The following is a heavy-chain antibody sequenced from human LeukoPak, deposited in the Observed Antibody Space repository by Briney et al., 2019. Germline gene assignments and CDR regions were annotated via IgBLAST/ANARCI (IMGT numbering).Heavy chain of an antibody. J-gene: IGHJ4*02. CDR1: GGSISSSSYY. D-gene: IGHD5-12*01. CDR3: ASGIVATRY. CDR2: IYYSGST. Sequence: PSETLSLTCTVSGGSISSSSYYWGWIRQPPGKGLEWIGSIYYSGSTYYNPSLKSRVTISVDTSKNQFSLKLSSVTAADTAVYYCASGIVATRYWGQGTLVTVSS. V-gene: IGHV4-39*01.